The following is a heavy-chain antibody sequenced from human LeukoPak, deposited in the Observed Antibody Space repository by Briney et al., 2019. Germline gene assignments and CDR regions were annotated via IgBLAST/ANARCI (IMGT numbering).Heavy chain of an antibody. J-gene: IGHJ3*02. Sequence: SETLSLTCAVSGGSISSSNWWSWVRQPPGKGLEWIGEIYHSGSTNYNPSLKSRVTISVDTSKNQFSLKLSSVTAADTAVYYCARMGWFGSYGAFDIWAKGQWSPSLQ. CDR1: GGSISSSNW. V-gene: IGHV4-4*02. D-gene: IGHD3-16*01. CDR3: ARMGWFGSYGAFDI. CDR2: IYHSGST.